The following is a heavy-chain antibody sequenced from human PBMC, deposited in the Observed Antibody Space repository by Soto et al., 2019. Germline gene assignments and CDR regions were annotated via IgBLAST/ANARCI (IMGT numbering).Heavy chain of an antibody. Sequence: QVQLVESGGGVVQPGRSLRLSCAASGFTFSSYAMHWVRQAPGKGLEWVAVISYDGSNKYYAHSVKGRFTISRDNSKNTLYLQMNSLRAEDTAVYYCARAEIAARPGYFDLWGRGTLVTVSS. J-gene: IGHJ2*01. CDR1: GFTFSSYA. CDR3: ARAEIAARPGYFDL. D-gene: IGHD6-6*01. V-gene: IGHV3-30-3*01. CDR2: ISYDGSNK.